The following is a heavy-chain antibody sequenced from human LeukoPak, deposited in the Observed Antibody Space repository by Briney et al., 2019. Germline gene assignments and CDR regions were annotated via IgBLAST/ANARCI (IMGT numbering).Heavy chain of an antibody. CDR3: ARGYDYVWGSYRYYYYYGMDV. CDR1: GFTFSSYG. D-gene: IGHD3-16*02. V-gene: IGHV3-33*01. J-gene: IGHJ6*02. Sequence: PGGSLRLSCAASGFTFSSYGMHWVRQAPGKGLEWVAVIWYDGSNKYYADSVKGRFTISRDNAKNTLYLQMNSLRAEDTAVYYCARGYDYVWGSYRYYYYYGMDVWGQGTTVTVSS. CDR2: IWYDGSNK.